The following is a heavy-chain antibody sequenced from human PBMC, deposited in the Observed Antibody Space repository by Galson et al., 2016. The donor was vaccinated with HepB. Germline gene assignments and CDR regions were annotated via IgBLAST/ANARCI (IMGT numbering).Heavy chain of an antibody. D-gene: IGHD6-19*01. Sequence: SVKVSCKASSYTFINYGISWVRQAPGQGLEWMGWISAYNETKNFAQKFQDRVTLTTDTSTRSAYMELRSLTSDDTAVYYCARISDLGPPWLAHFDYWGQGTLVTVSS. CDR2: ISAYNETK. CDR1: SYTFINYG. V-gene: IGHV1-18*01. J-gene: IGHJ4*02. CDR3: ARISDLGPPWLAHFDY.